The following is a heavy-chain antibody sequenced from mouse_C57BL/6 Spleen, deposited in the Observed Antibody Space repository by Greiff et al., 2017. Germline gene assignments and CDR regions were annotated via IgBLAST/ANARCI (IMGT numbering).Heavy chain of an antibody. CDR2: ISSGSSTI. D-gene: IGHD2-4*01. CDR1: GFTFSDYG. Sequence: EVQRVESGGGLVKPGGSLKLSCAASGFTFSDYGMHWVRQAPEKGLEWVAYISSGSSTIYYADTVKGRFTISRDNAKNTLFLQMTSLRSEDTAMYYCARPLYDYDDDLFAYWGQGTLVTVSA. CDR3: ARPLYDYDDDLFAY. J-gene: IGHJ3*01. V-gene: IGHV5-17*01.